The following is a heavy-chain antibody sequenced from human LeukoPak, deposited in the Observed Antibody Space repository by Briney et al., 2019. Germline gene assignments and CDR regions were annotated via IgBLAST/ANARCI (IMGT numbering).Heavy chain of an antibody. Sequence: GESLKISCKASGYSFTTYWIGWVRQVPGKGLEWVGIIYPADSTAKYSPSFQGQVTISVDKSISTAYLQWSRLEASDTAMYYCARLLSSNYDILTGYPEYYFDYWGQGTLVTVSS. J-gene: IGHJ4*02. CDR3: ARLLSSNYDILTGYPEYYFDY. D-gene: IGHD3-9*01. CDR2: IYPADSTA. CDR1: GYSFTTYW. V-gene: IGHV5-51*01.